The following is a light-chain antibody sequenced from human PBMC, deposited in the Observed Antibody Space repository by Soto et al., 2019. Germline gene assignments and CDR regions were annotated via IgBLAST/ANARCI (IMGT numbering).Light chain of an antibody. CDR3: LLSYSGDVI. V-gene: IGLV7-46*01. CDR1: TGAVTSGHY. Sequence: QAVVTQEPSLTVSPGGTVTPTCGSITGAVTSGHYPYCFQQKPGQAPRTLIYDTSNRHSWTPARFSGSLLGGKAALTLSGAQPEDEAEYYCLLSYSGDVIFGGGTKLTVL. CDR2: DTS. J-gene: IGLJ2*01.